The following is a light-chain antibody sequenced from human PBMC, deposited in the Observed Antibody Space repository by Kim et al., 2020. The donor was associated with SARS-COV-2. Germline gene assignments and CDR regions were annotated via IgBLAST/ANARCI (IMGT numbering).Light chain of an antibody. CDR1: QSVSSNY. CDR2: DAS. V-gene: IGKV3-20*01. J-gene: IGKJ2*01. CDR3: QQYGSSPYT. Sequence: LSPGERDTVSCRASQSVSSNYLAWYQQKPGQAPRLLIYDASTRATGIPDRFSGSGSGTEFSLSISRLETEDFAVYSCQQYGSSPYTFGQGTKLEI.